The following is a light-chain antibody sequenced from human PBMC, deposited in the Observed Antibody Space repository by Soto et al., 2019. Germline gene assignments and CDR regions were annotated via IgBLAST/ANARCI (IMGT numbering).Light chain of an antibody. V-gene: IGKV3-15*01. J-gene: IGKJ4*01. CDR3: QQYSNWPLT. CDR2: GAS. Sequence: EIVMTQSPATLSVSPGEGATLSCRASQSVSSNLAWYQQKPGQAPRLLIFGASTRATGIPARFSGSGSGTKFSLTIIALQSEDFAIYYCQQYSNWPLTFGGGTKVDIK. CDR1: QSVSSN.